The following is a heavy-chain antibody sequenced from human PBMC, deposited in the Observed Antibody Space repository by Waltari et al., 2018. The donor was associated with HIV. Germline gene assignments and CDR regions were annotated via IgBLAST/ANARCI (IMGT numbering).Heavy chain of an antibody. V-gene: IGHV3-7*01. CDR1: GFTFNMYS. J-gene: IGHJ4*02. D-gene: IGHD1-26*01. Sequence: GGSLRLSCAASGFTFNMYSMSWVRQAPGKGLEWVANIKQEGNEKFYVDYVKGRFTISRDNAKNSLYLQMNSLRDDDTAVYYCARDRKRAGGTSEFDSWGQGTLVTVSS. CDR3: ARDRKRAGGTSEFDS. CDR2: IKQEGNEK.